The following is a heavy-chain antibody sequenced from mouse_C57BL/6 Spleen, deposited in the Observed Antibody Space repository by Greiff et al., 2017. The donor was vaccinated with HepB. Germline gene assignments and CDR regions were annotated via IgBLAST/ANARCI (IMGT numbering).Heavy chain of an antibody. CDR3: AREFGYGSNWYFDV. D-gene: IGHD1-1*01. Sequence: QVQLKQSGAELVRPGTSVKVSCKASGYAFTNYLIEWVKQRPGQGLEWIGVINPGSGGTNYNEKFKGKATLTADKSSSTAYMQLSSLTSEDSAVYVCAREFGYGSNWYFDVWGTGTTVTVSS. V-gene: IGHV1-54*01. J-gene: IGHJ1*03. CDR2: INPGSGGT. CDR1: GYAFTNYL.